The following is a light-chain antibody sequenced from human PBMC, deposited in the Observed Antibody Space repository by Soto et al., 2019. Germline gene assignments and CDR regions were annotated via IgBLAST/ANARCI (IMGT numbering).Light chain of an antibody. J-gene: IGKJ4*01. V-gene: IGKV1-5*01. CDR2: DAS. CDR3: QQYNTYSSLT. Sequence: DIQMTQAPSTLSASVGDGVTITCRASQSISSWLAWYQQKLGRAPRLLIYDASSLESGVPSRFSGSGYGTEFTLTISSLQPADFATYYCQQYNTYSSLTFGGGTKVDNK. CDR1: QSISSW.